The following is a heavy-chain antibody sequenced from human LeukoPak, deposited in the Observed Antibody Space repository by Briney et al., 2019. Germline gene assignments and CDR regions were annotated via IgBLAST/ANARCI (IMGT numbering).Heavy chain of an antibody. J-gene: IGHJ4*02. CDR1: GFPFSTYW. D-gene: IGHD3-22*01. V-gene: IGHV3-7*01. Sequence: GGSLRLSCAASGFPFSTYWMAWVRQAPGKGLDWVANIRKDGGAKFYAASVKGRYIISRDNAKNSLYLQMNNLRDEDTAVYYCASSHDSSGNDWGQGTLVTV. CDR3: ASSHDSSGND. CDR2: IRKDGGAK.